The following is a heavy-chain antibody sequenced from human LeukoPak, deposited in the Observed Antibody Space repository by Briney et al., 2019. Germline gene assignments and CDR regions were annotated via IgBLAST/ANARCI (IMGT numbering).Heavy chain of an antibody. CDR2: ISYDGSNK. CDR1: GFIFSSYG. V-gene: IGHV3-30*18. CDR3: AKDAGFDI. J-gene: IGHJ3*02. Sequence: GGSLRLSCAASGFIFSSYGMHWVRQAPGKGLEWVAVISYDGSNKYYADSVKGRFTISRDNSKNTLYLQMNSLRAEDTAVYYCAKDAGFDIWGQGTMVTVSS.